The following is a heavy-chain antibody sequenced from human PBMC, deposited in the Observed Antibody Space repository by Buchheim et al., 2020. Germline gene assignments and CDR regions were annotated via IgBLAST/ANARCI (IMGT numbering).Heavy chain of an antibody. CDR2: IRGDGGGT. CDR1: GFTFSSYW. D-gene: IGHD1-14*01. J-gene: IGHJ4*02. Sequence: EVQLVESGGGLIQPGGSLRLSCAASGFTFSSYWMHWVRQAPGKGLVWVSRIRGDGGGTNYADSVRGRFTISRDNAKKTLYLQMNSLRDEDTAVYYCARANPADFDYWGQGAL. V-gene: IGHV3-74*01. CDR3: ARANPADFDY.